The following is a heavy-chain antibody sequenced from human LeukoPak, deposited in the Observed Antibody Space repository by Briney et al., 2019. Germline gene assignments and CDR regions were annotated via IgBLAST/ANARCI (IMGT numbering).Heavy chain of an antibody. V-gene: IGHV3-48*01. D-gene: IGHD2-15*01. J-gene: IGHJ5*01. CDR1: GFTFITYS. CDR3: AKEMGFCSGGSCYLWFDS. Sequence: PGGSLRLSCAASGFTFITYSMSWVRQAPGKGPEWLSYISTSSITKYYADSVKGRFTFSIDDAKNSLSRQMNSLRADDTAVYYCAKEMGFCSGGSCYLWFDSWSQGSLVTVSS. CDR2: ISTSSITK.